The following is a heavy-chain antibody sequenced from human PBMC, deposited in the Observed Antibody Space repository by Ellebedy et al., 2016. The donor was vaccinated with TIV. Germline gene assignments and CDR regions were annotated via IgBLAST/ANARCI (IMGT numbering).Heavy chain of an antibody. CDR3: ARAPAGLDY. CDR1: GFTFSSHA. D-gene: IGHD6-13*01. CDR2: IGSAGDT. Sequence: PGGSLRLSCAASGFTFSSHAMPWFRQGPGKGLEWVSSIGSAGDTSYSGSVKGRFTISRENGKNTVYLQMNSLRAEDTAVYYCARAPAGLDYWGQGTLVTVSS. V-gene: IGHV3-13*01. J-gene: IGHJ4*02.